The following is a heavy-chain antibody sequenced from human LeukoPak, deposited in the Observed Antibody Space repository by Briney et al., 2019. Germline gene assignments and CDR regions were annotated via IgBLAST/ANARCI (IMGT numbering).Heavy chain of an antibody. CDR1: GYSITDYW. Sequence: GESLKISCKGSGYSITDYWIAWVRQLPGKGLEWMGIIYPADSDARYSPSFQGQVTISADKSISTAYLQWSSLKASDTAIYYCVRRATSSSGEDWGQGTLVTVSS. CDR2: IYPADSDA. V-gene: IGHV5-51*01. D-gene: IGHD6-6*01. CDR3: VRRATSSSGED. J-gene: IGHJ4*02.